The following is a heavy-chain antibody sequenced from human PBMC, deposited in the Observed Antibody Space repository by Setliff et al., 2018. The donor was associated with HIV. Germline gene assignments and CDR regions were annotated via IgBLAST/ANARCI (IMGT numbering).Heavy chain of an antibody. D-gene: IGHD3-10*01. CDR2: LIPVLGEP. CDR1: GHTHRHYG. Sequence: SVKVPCKASGHTHRHYGINWVRQAPGQGLEWVGSLIPVLGEPHYAPRFQGRFTITADDSTNTAYLELSHLRFDDTATYYCAREVLYGLSEYWGTGSLVTVSS. J-gene: IGHJ4*02. CDR3: AREVLYGLSEY. V-gene: IGHV1-69*11.